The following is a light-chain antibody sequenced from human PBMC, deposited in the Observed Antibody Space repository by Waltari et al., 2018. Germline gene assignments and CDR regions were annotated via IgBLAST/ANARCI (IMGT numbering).Light chain of an antibody. Sequence: QSALTQPASVSGSPGQSITISCNGTSSDVGGYNYVSWYQQHLGKAPKLMIYGVSNRPSGVSARFSGSKSGNTASLTISGLQAEDEADYYCISYASSTTRVFGSGTKVTVL. CDR2: GVS. J-gene: IGLJ1*01. V-gene: IGLV2-14*01. CDR1: SSDVGGYNY. CDR3: ISYASSTTRV.